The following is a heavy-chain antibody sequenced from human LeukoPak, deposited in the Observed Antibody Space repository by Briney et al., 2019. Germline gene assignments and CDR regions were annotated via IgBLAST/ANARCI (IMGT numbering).Heavy chain of an antibody. Sequence: QPGGSLRLSCAASGFTVSSNYMSWVRQAPGKGLEWVSVIYSGGSTYYADSVKGRFTISRDNSKNTLYLQMNSLRAEDTAVYYCARGYHDILTGYYFDYWGQGTLVTVSS. J-gene: IGHJ4*02. CDR3: ARGYHDILTGYYFDY. V-gene: IGHV3-66*01. D-gene: IGHD3-9*01. CDR2: IYSGGST. CDR1: GFTVSSNY.